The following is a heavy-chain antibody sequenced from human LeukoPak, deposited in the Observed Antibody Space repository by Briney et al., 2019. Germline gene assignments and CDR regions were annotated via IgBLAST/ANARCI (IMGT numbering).Heavy chain of an antibody. CDR1: GFTFSRSW. CDR3: ARHGDCCFDL. J-gene: IGHJ4*03. D-gene: IGHD2-21*01. Sequence: GGPLRLSCAASGFTFSRSWMGWVRQAPGKGLEWVANIKQDGTSKYYVDSVMGRFTISRDNAENSVYLQMNSLSAGDTAVYYCARHGDCCFDLWGPGTRVTVSS. V-gene: IGHV3-7*02. CDR2: IKQDGTSK.